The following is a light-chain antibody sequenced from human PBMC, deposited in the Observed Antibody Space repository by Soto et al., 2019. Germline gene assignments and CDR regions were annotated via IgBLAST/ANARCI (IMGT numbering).Light chain of an antibody. CDR2: EGS. CDR3: CSYATSSPVI. Sequence: QSALTQPASVSGSPGQSITISCTGTSSDVGSYNRVSWYQHHPGKAPKVMIYEGSKRPSGVSDRFSGSKSGNTASLTISGLQAEDEADYYCCSYATSSPVIFGGGTKLAVL. J-gene: IGLJ2*01. CDR1: SSDVGSYNR. V-gene: IGLV2-23*01.